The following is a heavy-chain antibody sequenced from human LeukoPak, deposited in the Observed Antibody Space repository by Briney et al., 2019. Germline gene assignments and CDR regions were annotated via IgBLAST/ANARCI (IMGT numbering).Heavy chain of an antibody. CDR1: GGSISSGSYY. V-gene: IGHV4-61*02. Sequence: PSETLSLTCTVSGGSISSGSYYWSWIRQPAGKELEWIGRIYTTGSTNYSPSLKSRVTISADTSKNQFSLKLSSVTAADTAVYYCARVYGSGYDFRGAFDIWGQGTMVTVSS. CDR2: IYTTGST. CDR3: ARVYGSGYDFRGAFDI. J-gene: IGHJ3*02. D-gene: IGHD5-12*01.